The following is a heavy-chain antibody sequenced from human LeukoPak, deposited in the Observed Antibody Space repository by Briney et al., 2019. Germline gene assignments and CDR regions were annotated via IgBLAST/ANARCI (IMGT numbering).Heavy chain of an antibody. Sequence: GASVTVSFKGSGYSCTSYGISWVGPPPGQGLEWVGWINAYNGNTNYAQKLQGRVTMTTDTSTSTAYMELRSLRSDDTAVYYCARDSDYGDAFDIWGQGKMVTVSS. D-gene: IGHD4-17*01. CDR2: INAYNGNT. CDR1: GYSCTSYG. V-gene: IGHV1-18*01. J-gene: IGHJ3*02. CDR3: ARDSDYGDAFDI.